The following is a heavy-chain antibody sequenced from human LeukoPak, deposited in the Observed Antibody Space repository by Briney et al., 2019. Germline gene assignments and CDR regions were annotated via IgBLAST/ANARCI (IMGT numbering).Heavy chain of an antibody. J-gene: IGHJ2*01. CDR2: IYSSGST. Sequence: SQTLSHTCTVSGGSISSGSYYWSWIRQPAGKGLEWIGRIYSSGSTNYNPSLKSRVTISLDTSQNQFSLKLNSVTAADAAVYYCARQYIDILTGYHRGELYWYFDLWGRGTLVTVSS. CDR3: ARQYIDILTGYHRGELYWYFDL. D-gene: IGHD3-9*01. CDR1: GGSISSGSYY. V-gene: IGHV4-61*02.